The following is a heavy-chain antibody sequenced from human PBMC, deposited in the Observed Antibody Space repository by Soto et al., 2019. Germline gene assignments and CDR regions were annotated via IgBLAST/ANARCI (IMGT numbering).Heavy chain of an antibody. CDR2: ISAYNGNT. V-gene: IGHV1-18*01. D-gene: IGHD3-22*01. CDR3: ARAGQYYDSRGYAN. CDR1: GYSFGTSG. Sequence: QVKLVQSGTEVKKPGASMKVSCKASGYSFGTSGISWVRQAPGQGLEWMGWISAYNGNTNYEQKLQDRVTMTTDTSTNTAYLELRSLGSDDTAVYYCARAGQYYDSRGYANWGQGTLVTVSS. J-gene: IGHJ4*02.